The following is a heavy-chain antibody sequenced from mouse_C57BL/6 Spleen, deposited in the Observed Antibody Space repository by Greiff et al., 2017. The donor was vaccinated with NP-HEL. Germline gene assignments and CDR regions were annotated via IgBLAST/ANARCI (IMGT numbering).Heavy chain of an antibody. CDR3: ARRPYYGSSVWYFDV. V-gene: IGHV1-52*01. D-gene: IGHD1-1*01. J-gene: IGHJ1*03. Sequence: QVQLQQPGAELVRPGSSVKLSCKASGYTFTSYWMHWVRQRPIQGLEWIGNIDPSDSETHYNQKFKDKATLTVDKSSSTAYMQISSLTSEDSAVYYCARRPYYGSSVWYFDVWGTGTTVTVSS. CDR2: IDPSDSET. CDR1: GYTFTSYW.